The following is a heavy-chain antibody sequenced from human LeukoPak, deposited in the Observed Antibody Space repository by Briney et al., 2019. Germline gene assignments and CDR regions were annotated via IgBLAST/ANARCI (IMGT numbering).Heavy chain of an antibody. D-gene: IGHD3-10*01. J-gene: IGHJ5*02. CDR2: IYHSGST. Sequence: PSETLSLTCAVYGGSFSGYYWSWIRQPPGKGLEWIGTIYHSGSTYYNPSLKSRLTISVDTSKNQFSLKLSSLTAADTAVYYCARGGYYGSGNDFRFDPWGQGTLVTVSS. CDR3: ARGGYYGSGNDFRFDP. CDR1: GGSFSGYY. V-gene: IGHV4-34*01.